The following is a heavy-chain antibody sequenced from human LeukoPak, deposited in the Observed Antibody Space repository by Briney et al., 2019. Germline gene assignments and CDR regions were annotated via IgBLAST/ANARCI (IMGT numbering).Heavy chain of an antibody. Sequence: AASVKVSCKASGYTFTGYYMHWVRQAPGQGLEWMGRISAYNGNTNYAQKLQGRVTMTTDTSTSTAYMELRSLRSDDTAVYYCARIAARQDYFDYWGQGTLVTVSS. CDR3: ARIAARQDYFDY. V-gene: IGHV1-18*04. D-gene: IGHD6-6*01. J-gene: IGHJ4*02. CDR2: ISAYNGNT. CDR1: GYTFTGYY.